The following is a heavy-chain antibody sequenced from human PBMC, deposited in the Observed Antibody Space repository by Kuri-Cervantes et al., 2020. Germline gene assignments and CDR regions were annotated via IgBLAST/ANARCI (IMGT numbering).Heavy chain of an antibody. V-gene: IGHV3-7*03. D-gene: IGHD6-13*01. CDR3: AKRMSYSSSWYYFDY. Sequence: GGSLRLSCAASGFTFSSYWMSWVRQAPGKGLEWVANIKQDGSEKYYVDSVKGRFTISRDNAKNSLYLQMNSLRAEDTAIYYCAKRMSYSSSWYYFDYWGQGTLVTVSS. CDR1: GFTFSSYW. CDR2: IKQDGSEK. J-gene: IGHJ4*02.